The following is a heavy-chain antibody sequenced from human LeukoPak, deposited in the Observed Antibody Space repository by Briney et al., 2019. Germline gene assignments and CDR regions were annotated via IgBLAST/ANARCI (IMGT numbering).Heavy chain of an antibody. J-gene: IGHJ3*02. CDR2: ISYDGSKK. V-gene: IGHV3-30-3*01. CDR1: GFTFSSYA. CDR3: ATRRDAFDI. Sequence: GGSLRLSCAASGFTFSSYAMHWVRQAPGKGLEWVAVISYDGSKKYYADSVKGRFTISRDNSKNTLYLQMNSLRAEDTAVYYCATRRDAFDIWGQGTMVTVSS.